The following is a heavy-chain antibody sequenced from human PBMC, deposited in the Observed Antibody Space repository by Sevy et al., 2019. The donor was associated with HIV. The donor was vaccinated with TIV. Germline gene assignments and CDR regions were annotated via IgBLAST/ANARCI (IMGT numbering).Heavy chain of an antibody. D-gene: IGHD3-3*01. CDR1: GFSFSDYN. CDR2: ISSGSGYI. V-gene: IGHV3-21*01. J-gene: IGHJ6*02. CDR3: ARDKTILEGRYGMDV. Sequence: GGSLRLSCAASGFSFSDYNMNWVRQAPGKGLEWVSFISSGSGYIYYADTMKGRFTISRDNAKNSLYRQLNSLRAEDTAVYYCARDKTILEGRYGMDVWGQGTTVTVSS.